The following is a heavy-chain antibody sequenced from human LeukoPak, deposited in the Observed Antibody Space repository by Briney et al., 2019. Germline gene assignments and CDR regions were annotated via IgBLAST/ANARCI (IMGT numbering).Heavy chain of an antibody. V-gene: IGHV1-2*02. D-gene: IGHD6-13*01. CDR3: ARVHRRIAAAGTGYYFDY. CDR1: GYTFTGYY. Sequence: GASVKVSCKASGYTFTGYYMHWVRQAPGQGLEWMGWINPNSGGTNYAQKFQGRVTMTRDTSISTAYMELSRLRSDDTAVYYCARVHRRIAAAGTGYYFDYWGQGTLVTVSS. CDR2: INPNSGGT. J-gene: IGHJ4*02.